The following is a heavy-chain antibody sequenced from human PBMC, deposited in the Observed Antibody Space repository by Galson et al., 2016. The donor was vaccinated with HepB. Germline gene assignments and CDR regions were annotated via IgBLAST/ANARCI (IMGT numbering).Heavy chain of an antibody. J-gene: IGHJ4*02. Sequence: PALVKPTQTLTLTCTVSGFSLNNSRQGVSWIRQPPGKALDWLAHIFWNDVKSYRTSLKSRLTISKDTSKSRVVLTMTNMDPVDTATYFCARIDVIAARPDFWGQGTVVTVSS. CDR2: IFWNDVK. V-gene: IGHV2-26*01. CDR3: ARIDVIAARPDF. D-gene: IGHD6-6*01. CDR1: GFSLNNSRQG.